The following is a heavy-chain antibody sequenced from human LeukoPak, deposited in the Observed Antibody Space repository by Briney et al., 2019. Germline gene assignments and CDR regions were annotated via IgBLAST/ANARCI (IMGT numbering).Heavy chain of an antibody. J-gene: IGHJ3*02. CDR1: GFTVSSNY. CDR3: AAKSYYYDSSGYSAHAFDI. V-gene: IGHV3-53*01. D-gene: IGHD3-22*01. Sequence: GGSLRLSCAASGFTVSSNYMSWVRQAPGKGLEWVSVIYSGGSTYYADSVKGRFTISRDNSKNTLYLQMNSLRAEDTAVYYCAAKSYYYDSSGYSAHAFDIWGQGTMVTVSS. CDR2: IYSGGST.